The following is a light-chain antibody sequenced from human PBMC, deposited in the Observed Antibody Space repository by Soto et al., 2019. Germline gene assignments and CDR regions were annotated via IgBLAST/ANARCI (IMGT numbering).Light chain of an antibody. CDR3: QQYGSSPQDT. V-gene: IGKV3-20*01. Sequence: EIVLTQSPGTLSLSPGERATLSCRASQSVSSSYLAWYQQKPGQAPRLLIYGASSRATGIPDRFSGSGSGTDLNLTISRLEPEDYAVYYCQQYGSSPQDTFGQGTKLEIK. CDR2: GAS. J-gene: IGKJ2*01. CDR1: QSVSSSY.